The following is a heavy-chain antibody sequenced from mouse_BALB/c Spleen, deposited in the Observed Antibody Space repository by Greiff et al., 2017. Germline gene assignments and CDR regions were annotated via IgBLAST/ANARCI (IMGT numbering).Heavy chain of an antibody. D-gene: IGHD2-4*01. Sequence: EVKLMESGGGLVKPGGSLKLSCAASGFTFSDYYMYWVRQTPEKRLEWVATISDGGSYTYYPDSVKGRFTISRDNAKNNLYLQMSSLKSEDTAMYYCARGLRLAWFAYWGQGTLVTVSA. CDR1: GFTFSDYY. J-gene: IGHJ3*01. CDR2: ISDGGSYT. CDR3: ARGLRLAWFAY. V-gene: IGHV5-4*02.